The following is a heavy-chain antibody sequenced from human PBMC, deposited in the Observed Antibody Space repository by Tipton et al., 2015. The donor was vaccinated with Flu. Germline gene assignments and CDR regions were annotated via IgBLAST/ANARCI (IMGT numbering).Heavy chain of an antibody. CDR1: GASISSFY. V-gene: IGHV4-59*08. CDR2: IYYSGST. Sequence: TLSLTCTVSGASISSFYWSWIRQPPGKGLEWIGYIYYSGSTYFNPSLTSRVTFSVDRSKNQFSLRLTSVTAADTAVYYCARRDYSNYVSEPKNWFDPWGQGTLATVS. J-gene: IGHJ5*02. CDR3: ARRDYSNYVSEPKNWFDP. D-gene: IGHD4-11*01.